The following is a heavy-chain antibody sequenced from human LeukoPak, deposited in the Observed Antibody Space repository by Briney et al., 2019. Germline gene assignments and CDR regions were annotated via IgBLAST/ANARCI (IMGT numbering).Heavy chain of an antibody. J-gene: IGHJ4*02. CDR1: GFTFSSYA. CDR3: AKDRRNTVPTISDS. CDR2: ISGSGGST. Sequence: GGSLRLSCAASGFTFSSYAMNWVRQAPGKGLEWVSAISGSGGSTYYADSVKGRSTISRDTSENTLYLRMNSLRAEEPAVYYCAKDRRNTVPTISDSGGQGTLVTVSS. V-gene: IGHV3-23*01. D-gene: IGHD5-12*01.